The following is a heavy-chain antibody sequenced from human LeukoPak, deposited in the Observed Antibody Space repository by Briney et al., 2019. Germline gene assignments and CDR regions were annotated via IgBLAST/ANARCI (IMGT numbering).Heavy chain of an antibody. CDR2: IYTSGST. CDR1: GGSISSYY. J-gene: IGHJ5*02. CDR3: ARDHMRVRGVAWFDP. D-gene: IGHD3-10*01. Sequence: PSETLSLTCTVSGGSISSYYWSWIRQPAGKGLEWIGRIYTSGSTNYNPSLKSRVTMSVDTSKNQFSLKLSSVTAADTAVYYCARDHMRVRGVAWFDPWGQGTLVTVSS. V-gene: IGHV4-4*07.